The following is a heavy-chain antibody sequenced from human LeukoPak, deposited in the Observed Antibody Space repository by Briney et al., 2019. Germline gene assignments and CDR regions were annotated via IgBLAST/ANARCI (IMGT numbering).Heavy chain of an antibody. J-gene: IGHJ4*02. CDR2: INPKSGDT. CDR1: GYTFGDCY. V-gene: IGHV1-2*02. CDR3: ARDGEFSGSDDFDY. D-gene: IGHD1-26*01. Sequence: ASVKVSCKASGYTFGDCYMHWVRQAPGQGPEWMGWINPKSGDTKHAQKFQGRVTMTRDTSISTAYMELSSLRSDDTAVYYCARDGEFSGSDDFDYWGQGTLVTVSS.